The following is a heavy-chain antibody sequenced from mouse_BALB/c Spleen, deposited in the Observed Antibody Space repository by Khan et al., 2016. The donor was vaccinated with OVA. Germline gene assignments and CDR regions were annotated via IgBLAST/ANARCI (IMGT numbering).Heavy chain of an antibody. D-gene: IGHD1-2*01. V-gene: IGHV2-6-7*01. CDR3: ARELRLGGFAY. CDR2: IWSDGST. J-gene: IGHJ3*01. CDR1: GFSLTGYG. Sequence: QVQLKQSGPGLVAPSQSLSITCTVSGFSLTGYGVNWVRQPPEKGLEWLGMIWSDGSTDYNSALKSRLNISKDNSKSQVFLKMNGLQTDDTARYYCARELRLGGFAYWGQGTLVTVSA.